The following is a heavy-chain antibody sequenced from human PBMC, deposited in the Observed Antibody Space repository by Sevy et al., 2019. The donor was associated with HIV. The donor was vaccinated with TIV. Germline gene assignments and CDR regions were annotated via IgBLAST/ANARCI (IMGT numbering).Heavy chain of an antibody. V-gene: IGHV1-69*13. D-gene: IGHD6-13*01. CDR3: ATQPPAADTQYFQH. CDR2: IIPIFGTA. J-gene: IGHJ1*01. CDR1: GGTFSSYA. Sequence: ASVKVSCKASGGTFSSYAIGWVRQAPGQGLEWMGGIIPIFGTANYAQKFQGRVTITADESTSTAYMELSSLRSEDTAVYYCATQPPAADTQYFQHWGQGTLVTVSS.